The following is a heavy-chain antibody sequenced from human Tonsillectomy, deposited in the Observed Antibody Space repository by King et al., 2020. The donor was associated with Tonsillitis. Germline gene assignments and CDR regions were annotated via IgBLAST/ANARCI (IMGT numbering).Heavy chain of an antibody. CDR2: ISYDATNE. CDR1: GFTFRNYP. V-gene: IGHV3-30*01. Sequence: VHLVESGGGVVQPGRSLRLSCAASGFTFRNYPMHWVRQSPGKGLEWVALISYDATNEYYVDSVKGRFTISRDNSNNTVVLQMNSLRAEDTAVYYCARAFVGSAFDLWGQGTMVTVSS. D-gene: IGHD3-10*01. CDR3: ARAFVGSAFDL. J-gene: IGHJ3*01.